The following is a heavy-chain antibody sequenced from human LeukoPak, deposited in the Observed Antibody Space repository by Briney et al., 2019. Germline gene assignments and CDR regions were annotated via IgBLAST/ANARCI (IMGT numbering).Heavy chain of an antibody. Sequence: ASVKVSCKASGYSFTSYYVHWVRQAPGQGLEWMGFINPSGSSAAYAQKFQGRLTMTRDMFTSTDYMELTSLTSDDTAVYYCARDNSVGETAWWFDPWGQGTLVTVSS. D-gene: IGHD1-26*01. CDR2: INPSGSSA. J-gene: IGHJ5*02. V-gene: IGHV1-46*01. CDR1: GYSFTSYY. CDR3: ARDNSVGETAWWFDP.